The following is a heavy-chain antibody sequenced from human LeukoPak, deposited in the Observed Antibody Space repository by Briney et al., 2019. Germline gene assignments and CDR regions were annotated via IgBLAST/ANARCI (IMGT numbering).Heavy chain of an antibody. Sequence: SGTLSLTCAASGGSISSSNWWSWVRQPPGKGLEWIGEIYHSGSTNYNPSLKSRVTISVDTSKNQFSLKLSSVTAADTAVYYCARRGTTVTQFDYWGQGTLVTVSS. CDR2: IYHSGST. D-gene: IGHD4-17*01. CDR3: ARRGTTVTQFDY. J-gene: IGHJ4*02. CDR1: GGSISSSNW. V-gene: IGHV4-4*02.